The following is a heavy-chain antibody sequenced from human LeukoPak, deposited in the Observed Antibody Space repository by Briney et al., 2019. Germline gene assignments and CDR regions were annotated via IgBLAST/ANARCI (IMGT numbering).Heavy chain of an antibody. V-gene: IGHV4-34*01. D-gene: IGHD3-22*01. CDR1: GGSFSGYY. CDR3: AKDGGRYYYDSSGYYSGDY. CDR2: INHSGST. J-gene: IGHJ4*02. Sequence: SETLSLTCAVYGGSFSGYYWSWIRQPPGKGMEWIGEINHSGSTNYNPSLKSRVTISVDTSKNQFSLKLSSVTAADTAVYYCAKDGGRYYYDSSGYYSGDYWGQGTLVTVSS.